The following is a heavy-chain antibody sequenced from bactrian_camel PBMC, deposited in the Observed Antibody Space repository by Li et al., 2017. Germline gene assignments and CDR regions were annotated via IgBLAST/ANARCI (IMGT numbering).Heavy chain of an antibody. D-gene: IGHD5*01. CDR1: GFTFSRHD. Sequence: VQLVESGGGSVQAGGSLRLSCAASGFTFSRHDMSWVRQAPGKGLEWVSAIYRGSGLTYYADSVKGRFTNSRDNAKNTLYLQMNSLKTEDTAVYYCVRDLPTGWGFGYWGQGTQVTVS. V-gene: IGHV3S40*01. J-gene: IGHJ6*01. CDR2: IYRGSGLT. CDR3: VRDLPTGWGFGY.